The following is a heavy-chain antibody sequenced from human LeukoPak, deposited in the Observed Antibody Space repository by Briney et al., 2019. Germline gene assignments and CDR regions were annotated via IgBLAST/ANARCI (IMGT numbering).Heavy chain of an antibody. D-gene: IGHD3-16*01. Sequence: PSQTLSLTCTVSGGSISSGSYYWSWIRQPAGKGLEWIGRIYTSGSTNYNPSLKSRVTISVDTSKNQFSLKLSSVTAADTAVYYCARVGGARGDAFDIWGQGTMVTVSS. V-gene: IGHV4-61*02. J-gene: IGHJ3*02. CDR2: IYTSGST. CDR1: GGSISSGSYY. CDR3: ARVGGARGDAFDI.